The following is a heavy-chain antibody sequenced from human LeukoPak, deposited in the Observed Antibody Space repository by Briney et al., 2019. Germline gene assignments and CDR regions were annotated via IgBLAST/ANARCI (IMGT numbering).Heavy chain of an antibody. J-gene: IGHJ6*02. V-gene: IGHV1-18*01. Sequence: ASVKVSCKASGYXFTSYGISWVRQAPGQGLEWMGWISAYNGNTNYAQKLQGRVTMTTDTSTSTAYMELRSLRSDDTAVYYCVSLHPHSSGWYADYYYGMDVWGQGTTVTVSS. CDR1: GYXFTSYG. CDR2: ISAYNGNT. D-gene: IGHD6-19*01. CDR3: VSLHPHSSGWYADYYYGMDV.